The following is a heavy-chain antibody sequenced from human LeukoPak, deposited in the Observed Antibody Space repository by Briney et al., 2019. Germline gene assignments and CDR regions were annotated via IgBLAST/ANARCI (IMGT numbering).Heavy chain of an antibody. V-gene: IGHV4-59*01. CDR3: ARDSGSYPHWFAP. CDR2: IFYSGIT. J-gene: IGHJ5*02. D-gene: IGHD1-26*01. CDR1: GGSISSYY. Sequence: PSETLSLTCTVSGGSISSYYWNWIRQPPGKGLEWIGYIFYSGITNYNPSLKSRVTISVDMSKKQFSLKLTSVTAADTAVYYCARDSGSYPHWFAPWGQGTLVTVSS.